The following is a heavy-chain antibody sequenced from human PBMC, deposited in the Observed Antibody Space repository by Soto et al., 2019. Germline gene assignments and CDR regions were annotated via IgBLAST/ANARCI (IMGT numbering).Heavy chain of an antibody. V-gene: IGHV3-30-3*01. D-gene: IGHD3-22*01. CDR2: ISYDGSNK. CDR1: GFTSSSYA. Sequence: GGSLRLSCAASGFTSSSYAMHWVRQAPGKGLEWVAVISYDGSNKYYADSVKGRFTISRDNSKNTLYLQMNSLRAEDTAVYYCVATDYYDSSGYLFQHWGQGTLVTVSS. CDR3: VATDYYDSSGYLFQH. J-gene: IGHJ1*01.